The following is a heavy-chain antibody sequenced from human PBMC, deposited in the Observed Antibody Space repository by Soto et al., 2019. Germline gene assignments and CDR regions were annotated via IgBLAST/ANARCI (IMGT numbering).Heavy chain of an antibody. Sequence: ETLSLTCIVSGGSISEKYWNWVRQPPGKGLEWIGLIFANGHTDYNPSLKSRVTMSVDASKNQFSLRLTSMTAADAAVYYCVASLAASGLNWLDPWGRGTLVTVSS. CDR3: VASLAASGLNWLDP. CDR2: IFANGHT. V-gene: IGHV4-4*07. J-gene: IGHJ5*02. CDR1: GGSISEKY. D-gene: IGHD6-13*01.